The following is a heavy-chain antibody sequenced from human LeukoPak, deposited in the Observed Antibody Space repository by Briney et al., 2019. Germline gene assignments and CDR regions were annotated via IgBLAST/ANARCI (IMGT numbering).Heavy chain of an antibody. J-gene: IGHJ4*02. CDR1: GYTFTSYG. CDR2: ISAYNGNT. V-gene: IGHV1-18*01. Sequence: GASVKVSCKASGYTFTSYGISWVRQAPGQGLEWTGWISAYNGNTNYAQKLQGRVTMTTDTSTSTAYMELRSLRSDDTAVYYCARGPSDYYDSSGCLDYWGQGTLVTVSS. D-gene: IGHD3-22*01. CDR3: ARGPSDYYDSSGCLDY.